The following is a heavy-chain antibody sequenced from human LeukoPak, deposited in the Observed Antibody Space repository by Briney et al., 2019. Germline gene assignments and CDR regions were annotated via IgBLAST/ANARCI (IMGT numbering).Heavy chain of an antibody. D-gene: IGHD4-17*01. J-gene: IGHJ6*03. Sequence: ASVKVSCKASGYTFTSYDINWVRQATGQGLEWMGWMNPNSGNTGYAQKLQGRVTMTTDTSTSTAYMELRSLRSDDTAVYYCARGGFSTVTTHPRSYYYYYYYMDVWGKGTTVTVSS. CDR3: ARGGFSTVTTHPRSYYYYYYYMDV. CDR1: GYTFTSYD. CDR2: MNPNSGNT. V-gene: IGHV1-8*02.